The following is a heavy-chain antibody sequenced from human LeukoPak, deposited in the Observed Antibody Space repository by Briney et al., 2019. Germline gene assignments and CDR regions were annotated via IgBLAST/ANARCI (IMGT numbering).Heavy chain of an antibody. CDR3: AREAAVAGGYFDY. Sequence: SETLSLTCTVSGGSISSYYWSWFRQPAGEGLEWIGRISTSGNTNYNPSLQSRVTMSVDTSKNQFSLKLNSVTAADTAVYYCAREAAVAGGYFDYWGQGTLVTVSS. CDR1: GGSISSYY. V-gene: IGHV4-4*07. CDR2: ISTSGNT. D-gene: IGHD6-19*01. J-gene: IGHJ4*02.